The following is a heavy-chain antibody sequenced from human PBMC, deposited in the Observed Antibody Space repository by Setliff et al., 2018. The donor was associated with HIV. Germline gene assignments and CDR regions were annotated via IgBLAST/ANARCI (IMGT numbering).Heavy chain of an antibody. V-gene: IGHV1-69*13. Sequence: SVKVSCKASGDIHRHYGFNWVRQAPGQGLEWVGSVIPVFGEPHYEQRFQGRVTITADRYSNTAYMEIMSLRSDDTATYYCGRGVLYGLSEYWGPGSLVTVSS. CDR2: VIPVFGEP. D-gene: IGHD3-10*01. CDR1: GDIHRHYG. J-gene: IGHJ4*02. CDR3: GRGVLYGLSEY.